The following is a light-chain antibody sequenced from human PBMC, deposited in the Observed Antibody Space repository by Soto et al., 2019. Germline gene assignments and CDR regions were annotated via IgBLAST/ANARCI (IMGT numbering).Light chain of an antibody. CDR2: GAS. V-gene: IGKV3-15*01. CDR3: QKYNNWPPIT. CDR1: QSVSSN. Sequence: EILMTQFSAAISVFPVEKANLSWSASQSVSSNLAWYQQKPGQAPTLIIYGASTRATGIPHRFSGSGSGTEFTLTIRRLQSEDFAVYYCQKYNNWPPITCGNGPQRELK. J-gene: IGKJ5*01.